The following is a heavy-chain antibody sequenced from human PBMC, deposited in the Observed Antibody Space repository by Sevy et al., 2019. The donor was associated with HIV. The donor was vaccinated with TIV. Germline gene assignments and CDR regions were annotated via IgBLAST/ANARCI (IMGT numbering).Heavy chain of an antibody. CDR1: GFIFTTYE. V-gene: IGHV3-48*03. D-gene: IGHD3-22*01. CDR2: ITSIGSTI. Sequence: GGSLRLSCAASGFIFTTYEMNWVRQAPGKGLEWVSYITSIGSTIYYADSVKGRSSISRDNVKNSLYLQMNNLRAEDTAVYYCARARDYYNSVGPYYFDYWGQGTLVTVSS. CDR3: ARARDYYNSVGPYYFDY. J-gene: IGHJ4*02.